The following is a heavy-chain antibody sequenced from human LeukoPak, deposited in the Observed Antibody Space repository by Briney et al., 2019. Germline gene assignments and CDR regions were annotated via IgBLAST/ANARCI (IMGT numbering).Heavy chain of an antibody. CDR1: GYTFTGYY. Sequence: ASVKVSCKASGYTFTGYYMHWVRQAPGQGLEWMGWINPNSGGTNYAQKFQGRVTMTRDTSISTAYMELSRLRSDDTAVYYCARVRSGSSPFDYWGQGTLVTVSS. D-gene: IGHD3-3*01. CDR3: ARVRSGSSPFDY. V-gene: IGHV1-2*02. J-gene: IGHJ4*02. CDR2: INPNSGGT.